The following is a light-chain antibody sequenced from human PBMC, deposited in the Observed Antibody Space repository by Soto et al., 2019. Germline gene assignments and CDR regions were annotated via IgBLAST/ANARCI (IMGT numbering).Light chain of an antibody. CDR3: AAWDDSLSGSWV. CDR2: RNN. CDR1: SSNIGSNY. Sequence: QSVLTQPPSASGTPGQRITISCSGSSSNIGSNYLFWYQQLPGTAPKLLIYRNNQRPSGVPDRFSGSKSGTSASLAISGLRSEDEADYYCAAWDDSLSGSWVFGGGTQLTVL. J-gene: IGLJ3*02. V-gene: IGLV1-47*01.